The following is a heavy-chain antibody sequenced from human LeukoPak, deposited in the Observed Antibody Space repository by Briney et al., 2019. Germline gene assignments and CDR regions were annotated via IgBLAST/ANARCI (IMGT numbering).Heavy chain of an antibody. CDR3: AKYPGGFTGIVNYYHMDV. Sequence: GGSLRLSCAASGFTFSNRGMNWVRQAPGKGLEWVSGISPSADIKYYADSVKGRFTISRDNSKNTLFLQMNSLRAEDTALYYCAKYPGGFTGIVNYYHMDVWGKGTTVTVSS. D-gene: IGHD1-26*01. V-gene: IGHV3-23*01. CDR2: ISPSADIK. J-gene: IGHJ6*03. CDR1: GFTFSNRG.